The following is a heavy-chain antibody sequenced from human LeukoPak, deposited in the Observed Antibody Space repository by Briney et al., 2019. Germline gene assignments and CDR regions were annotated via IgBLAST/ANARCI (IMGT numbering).Heavy chain of an antibody. CDR2: INPSGGST. Sequence: ASVKVSCKASGYTFTSYYMHWVRQAPGQGLEWMGIINPSGGSTSYAQKFQGRVTMTRDMSTSTAYMELRSLRSDDTAVYYCARRKQQLVYYYYYYYMDVWGKGTTVTISS. CDR1: GYTFTSYY. V-gene: IGHV1-46*01. D-gene: IGHD6-13*01. J-gene: IGHJ6*03. CDR3: ARRKQQLVYYYYYYYMDV.